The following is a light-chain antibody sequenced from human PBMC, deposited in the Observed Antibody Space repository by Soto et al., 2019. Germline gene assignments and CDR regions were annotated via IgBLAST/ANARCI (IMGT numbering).Light chain of an antibody. CDR1: SSDVGSYDH. J-gene: IGLJ1*01. V-gene: IGLV2-14*01. CDR2: EVS. CDR3: ISYTGSSTSYV. Sequence: QSALTQPASVSGSPGQSITISCSGTSSDVGSYDHVAWYQQFPGKTPKLMIYEVSNRPSGVSSRFSGSKSGNTASLTISGLQAEDEADHYCISYTGSSTSYVFGSGTKAT.